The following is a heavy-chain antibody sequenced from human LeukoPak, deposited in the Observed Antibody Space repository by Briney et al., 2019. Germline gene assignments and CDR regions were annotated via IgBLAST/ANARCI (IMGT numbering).Heavy chain of an antibody. D-gene: IGHD5-18*01. V-gene: IGHV3-11*03. J-gene: IGHJ4*02. CDR1: GFTFSDYY. Sequence: GGSLGLSCAASGFTFSDYYMSWIRQAPGKGLESVSYISGSSSYTNYADSVKGRFTISRDNAKNSLYLQMNSLRAEDTAVYYCARIRGYSYGIDYWGQGTLVTVSS. CDR2: ISGSSSYT. CDR3: ARIRGYSYGIDY.